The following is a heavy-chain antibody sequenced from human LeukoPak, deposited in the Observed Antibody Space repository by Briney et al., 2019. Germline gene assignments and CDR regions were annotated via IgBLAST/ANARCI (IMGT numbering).Heavy chain of an antibody. Sequence: ASVKVSCKASGGTFSSYAIRWVRPAAGQGLEWMGGIILIFGTANYAQKFQGRVTITKDEYKSTAYMELSSMRSEDTAVYYCARAIKSTTARAFDIWGQGTMVTVSS. CDR1: GGTFSSYA. V-gene: IGHV1-69*05. J-gene: IGHJ3*02. D-gene: IGHD4-17*01. CDR3: ARAIKSTTARAFDI. CDR2: IILIFGTA.